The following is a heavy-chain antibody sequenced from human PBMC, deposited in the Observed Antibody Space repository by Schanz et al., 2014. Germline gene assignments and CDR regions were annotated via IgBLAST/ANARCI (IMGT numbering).Heavy chain of an antibody. CDR3: ARGGPAYYFDD. V-gene: IGHV3-23*04. Sequence: EVQLAESGGGLVQPGGSLRLSCAASGFSFGTYAMSWVRQAPGKGLLWVSSISGTGGDDTYYADSVKGRFTISRDNSKNTVYIQMNSLRAEDTAVYYCARGGPAYYFDDWGQGTLVTVSS. J-gene: IGHJ4*02. CDR1: GFSFGTYA. CDR2: ISGTGGDDT.